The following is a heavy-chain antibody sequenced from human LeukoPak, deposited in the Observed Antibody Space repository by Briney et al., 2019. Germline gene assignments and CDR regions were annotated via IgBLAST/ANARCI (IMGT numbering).Heavy chain of an antibody. CDR1: GFTFSSYA. J-gene: IGHJ4*02. D-gene: IGHD3-10*01. CDR3: ARDYYGSGSYGYFDY. Sequence: PGGSLRLSCAASGFTFSSYAMHWVCQAPGKGLEWVAVTSYDGSNKYYADSVKGRFTISRDNSKNTVYLQMNSLRAEDTALYYCARDYYGSGSYGYFDYWGQGTLVTVSS. CDR2: TSYDGSNK. V-gene: IGHV3-30-3*01.